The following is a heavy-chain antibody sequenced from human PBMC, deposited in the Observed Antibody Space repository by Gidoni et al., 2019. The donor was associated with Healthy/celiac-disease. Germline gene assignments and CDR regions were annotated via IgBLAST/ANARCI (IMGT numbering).Heavy chain of an antibody. CDR2: IYWNDDK. CDR1: GFSLSTSGMA. Sequence: QTTLKESGPTLVKPTQTLTLTCTFSGFSLSTSGMAVGWSRQPPGKALEWLALIYWNDDKRYSPSLKSRLTITTDTPKNQVVLTLTTMDPADTATYYCARSTNPYSSSYDSWGQGVLVTVSS. CDR3: ARSTNPYSSSYDS. V-gene: IGHV2-5*01. J-gene: IGHJ5*01. D-gene: IGHD6-6*01.